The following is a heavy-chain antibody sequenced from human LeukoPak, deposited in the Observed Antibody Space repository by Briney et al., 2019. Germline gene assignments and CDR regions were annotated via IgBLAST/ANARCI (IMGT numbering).Heavy chain of an antibody. Sequence: GGTLRLSCAASGFTLSSYGMSWVRQAPGKGLEWVSAISGSGGSTYYADSVKGRFTISRDNAKNSLYLQMNSLKVEDTAVYYCARDRYLSAAWGQGTLVTVSS. CDR3: ARDRYLSAA. V-gene: IGHV3-23*01. CDR2: ISGSGGST. CDR1: GFTLSSYG. D-gene: IGHD3-9*01. J-gene: IGHJ4*02.